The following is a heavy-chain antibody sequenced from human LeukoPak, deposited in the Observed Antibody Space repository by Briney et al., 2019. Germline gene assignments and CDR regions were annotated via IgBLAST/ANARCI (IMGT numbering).Heavy chain of an antibody. CDR3: ATYRHEYCSGGSCYSGFDY. Sequence: AETLPLTCSVSGGSIIIYYWSWIRQPPGEGLEWIGYIYYSGHTNYNPSLKSRVTISVDTSKNQFSLKLSSVTSADTAVYYCATYRHEYCSGGSCYSGFDYWGQGTLVTVSS. V-gene: IGHV4-59*01. D-gene: IGHD2-15*01. CDR2: IYYSGHT. J-gene: IGHJ4*02. CDR1: GGSIIIYY.